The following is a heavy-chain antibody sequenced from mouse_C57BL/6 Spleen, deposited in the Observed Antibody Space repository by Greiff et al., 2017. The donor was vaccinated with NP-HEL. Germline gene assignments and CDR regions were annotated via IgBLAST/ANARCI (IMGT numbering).Heavy chain of an antibody. Sequence: QVQLQQPGAELVKPGASVKLSCKASGYTFTSYWMQWVKQRPGQGLEWIGEIDPSDSYTNYNQKFKGKATLTVDTSSSTAYMQLSSLTSEDSAVYYCARSELYYSRLFDVWGTGTTVTVSS. CDR2: IDPSDSYT. J-gene: IGHJ1*03. CDR3: ARSELYYSRLFDV. D-gene: IGHD2-12*01. V-gene: IGHV1-50*01. CDR1: GYTFTSYW.